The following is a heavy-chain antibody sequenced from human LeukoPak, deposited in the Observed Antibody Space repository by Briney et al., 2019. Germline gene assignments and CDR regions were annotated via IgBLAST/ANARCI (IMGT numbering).Heavy chain of an antibody. CDR2: MNPNSGNT. D-gene: IGHD6-13*01. CDR3: ASLSPAGGYSSSWGDAVAGTHPYYYYMDV. CDR1: GYTFTSYD. V-gene: IGHV1-8*03. Sequence: GASVKVSCKASGYTFTSYDINWLRQATGQGLEWMGWMNPNSGNTGYAQKFQGRVTITRNTSISTAYMELSSLRSEDTAVYYCASLSPAGGYSSSWGDAVAGTHPYYYYMDVWGKGTTVTVSS. J-gene: IGHJ6*03.